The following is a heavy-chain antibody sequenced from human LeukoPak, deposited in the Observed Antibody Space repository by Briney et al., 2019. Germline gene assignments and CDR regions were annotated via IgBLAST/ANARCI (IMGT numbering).Heavy chain of an antibody. J-gene: IGHJ4*02. Sequence: GGSLRLSCAASGLIFSTYAMSWVRQAPGKGLEWVSVISGSDGSTYYADSVKGRFTISRDNSKNTLYLQMNSLRAEDTAVYYCAKVSVVVVIKALDYWGQGTLVTVSS. CDR3: AKVSVVVVIKALDY. V-gene: IGHV3-23*01. CDR2: ISGSDGST. CDR1: GLIFSTYA. D-gene: IGHD3-22*01.